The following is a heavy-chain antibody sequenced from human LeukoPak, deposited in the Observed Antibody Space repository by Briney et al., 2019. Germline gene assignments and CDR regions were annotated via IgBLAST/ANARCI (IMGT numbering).Heavy chain of an antibody. CDR3: ARLYGSGLYYFDY. J-gene: IGHJ4*02. CDR2: IIPILGIA. Sequence: SVKVSCKASGGTFSSYAISWVRQAPGQGLEWMGRIIPILGIANYAQKFQGRVTITADKSTSTAYMELSSLRSEDTAVYYCARLYGSGLYYFDYWGQGTLVTVSS. V-gene: IGHV1-69*04. D-gene: IGHD3-10*01. CDR1: GGTFSSYA.